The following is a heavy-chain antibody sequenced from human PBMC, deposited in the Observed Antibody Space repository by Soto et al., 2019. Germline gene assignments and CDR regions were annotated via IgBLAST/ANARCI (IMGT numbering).Heavy chain of an antibody. CDR3: ARLRGYYYDSSGYSSEFDY. D-gene: IGHD3-22*01. J-gene: IGHJ4*02. V-gene: IGHV5-51*01. CDR2: IYPGDSDT. Sequence: GESLKISCKGSGYSFTSYWIGWVRQMPGKGLEWMGIIYPGDSDTRYSPSFQGQVTISADKSISTAYLHWSSLKASDTAMYYCARLRGYYYDSSGYSSEFDYWGQGTLVTVSS. CDR1: GYSFTSYW.